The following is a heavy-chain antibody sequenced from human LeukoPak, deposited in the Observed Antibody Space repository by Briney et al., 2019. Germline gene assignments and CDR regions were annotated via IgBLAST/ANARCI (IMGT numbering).Heavy chain of an antibody. V-gene: IGHV4-38-2*02. CDR2: MYYTGNI. D-gene: IGHD5-24*01. CDR3: ARDMGLGRIGYNYGGSDY. Sequence: PSETLSLTCDVSGSSIRDGYYWGWIRQPPGKGLEWIGAMYYTGNIFYNPSLESRVTISVDTSKNRFSLKLISVTAADTAVYYCARDMGLGRIGYNYGGSDYWRPGSLATVSS. J-gene: IGHJ4*01. CDR1: GSSIRDGYY.